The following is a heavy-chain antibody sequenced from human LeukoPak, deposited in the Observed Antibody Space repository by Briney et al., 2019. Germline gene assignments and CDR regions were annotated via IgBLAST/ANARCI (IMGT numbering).Heavy chain of an antibody. Sequence: ASVKVSCKASGYTFINYGIIWVRQAPGQGLEWMGWISAYNGNTNYAQKLQGRVTMTTDTSTTTAYMELRSLRSEDTAVYYCARGGYCSSTSCYQDYWGQGTLVTVSS. J-gene: IGHJ4*02. V-gene: IGHV1-18*01. CDR2: ISAYNGNT. CDR1: GYTFINYG. CDR3: ARGGYCSSTSCYQDY. D-gene: IGHD2-2*01.